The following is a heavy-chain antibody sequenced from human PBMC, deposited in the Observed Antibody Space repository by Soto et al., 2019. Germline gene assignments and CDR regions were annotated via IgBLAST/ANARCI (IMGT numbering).Heavy chain of an antibody. CDR3: ASMYSSSSVYYYYYGMDV. V-gene: IGHV4-30-4*01. CDR2: IYYSGST. CDR1: GVSISSGDYY. J-gene: IGHJ6*02. D-gene: IGHD6-6*01. Sequence: SETLSLTCTVSGVSISSGDYYWSWIRQPPGKGLEWIGYIYYSGSTYYNPSLKSRVTISVDTSKNQFSLKLSSVTAADTAVYYCASMYSSSSVYYYYYGMDVWGQGTTVTVSS.